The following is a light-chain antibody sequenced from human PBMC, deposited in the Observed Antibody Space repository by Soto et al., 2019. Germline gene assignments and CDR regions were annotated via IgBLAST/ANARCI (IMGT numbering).Light chain of an antibody. V-gene: IGKV1-5*01. CDR2: DSS. CDR1: QSISTW. CDR3: QQYDSFSST. J-gene: IGKJ5*01. Sequence: DIQMTQSPSTLSASDGDRVTITCRASQSISTWLAWYQQKPGRAPKLLIYDSSSLESGVPSRFSGSGSGTELSLTISSLQPDDFATYYCQQYDSFSSTFGQGTRLEIK.